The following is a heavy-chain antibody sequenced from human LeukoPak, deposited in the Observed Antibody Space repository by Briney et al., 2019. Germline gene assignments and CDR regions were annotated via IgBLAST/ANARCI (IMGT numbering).Heavy chain of an antibody. Sequence: PGGSLRLSFGVSGFPLSCNYMGWVRQVPGKGLEWVSIIHGGGNTDYADSVKGRFTSSRDSSKNTLCLQMNSLRAEDTAVYHCARARSDSRGWYEFDYWGQGTLVTVSS. CDR3: ARARSDSRGWYEFDY. V-gene: IGHV3-53*01. D-gene: IGHD6-19*01. J-gene: IGHJ4*02. CDR2: IHGGGNT. CDR1: GFPLSCNY.